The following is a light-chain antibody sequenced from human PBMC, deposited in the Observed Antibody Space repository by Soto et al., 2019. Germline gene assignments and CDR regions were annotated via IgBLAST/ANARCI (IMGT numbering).Light chain of an antibody. V-gene: IGKV1-6*01. Sequence: AIQMTQSPSSLSASVGDRVTITCRASQGIRNDLGWYQQKPGKAPQLLIYVASSIQSGVPARFSGSGSGTDFTLTISSLQPEDFATYYCLQDDSYPITFGGGTKVDIK. CDR1: QGIRND. J-gene: IGKJ4*01. CDR3: LQDDSYPIT. CDR2: VAS.